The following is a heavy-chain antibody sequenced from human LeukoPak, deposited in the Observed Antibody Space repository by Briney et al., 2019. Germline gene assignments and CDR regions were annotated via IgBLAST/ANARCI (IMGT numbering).Heavy chain of an antibody. D-gene: IGHD3-10*02. Sequence: SETLSLTCTVSGVSIGTSSYYWGWIRQPPGKGLEWIGSIFRTGSTYYSASLKSRLSISVDTSKNHIVLKLTSVTAADTAVYYCARHLANVRWGVNPRWFDPWGQGTLVTVSS. V-gene: IGHV4-39*01. J-gene: IGHJ5*02. CDR3: ARHLANVRWGVNPRWFDP. CDR1: GVSIGTSSYY. CDR2: IFRTGST.